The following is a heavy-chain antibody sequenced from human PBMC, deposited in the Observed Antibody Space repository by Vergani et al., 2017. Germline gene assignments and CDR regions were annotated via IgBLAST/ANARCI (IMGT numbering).Heavy chain of an antibody. Sequence: QITLKESGPTLVKPTQTLTLTCTFSGFSLSTSGVGVGWIRQPPGKALEWLALIYWNDDKYYSTSLKTRLTISKDTSKNQVVLTMTNMDPVDTATYYCARQYDLWSGSYYYYYMDVWGKGTTVTVSS. CDR3: ARQYDLWSGSYYYYYMDV. CDR2: IYWNDDK. D-gene: IGHD3-3*01. CDR1: GFSLSTSGVG. V-gene: IGHV2-5*01. J-gene: IGHJ6*03.